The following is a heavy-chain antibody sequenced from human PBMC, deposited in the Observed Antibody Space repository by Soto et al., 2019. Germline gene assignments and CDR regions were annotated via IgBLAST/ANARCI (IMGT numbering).Heavy chain of an antibody. J-gene: IGHJ4*02. CDR3: TRVSRDCSIGSCYPLN. D-gene: IGHD2-15*01. CDR2: IWYDGSNK. V-gene: IGHV3-33*01. Sequence: PGGSLRLSCAASGFTFSSYGMHWVRRAPGKGLEWVAVIWYDGSNKYYADSVKGRFTISRDNSKNTLYLQMNSLRAEDTAVYYCTRVSRDCSIGSCYPLNWGQGTLVTVSS. CDR1: GFTFSSYG.